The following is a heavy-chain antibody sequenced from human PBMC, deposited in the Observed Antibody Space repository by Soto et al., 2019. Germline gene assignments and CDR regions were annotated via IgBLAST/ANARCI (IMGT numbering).Heavy chain of an antibody. V-gene: IGHV3-30*18. J-gene: IGHJ6*02. Sequence: QVQLVESGGGVVQPGRSLRLSCAASGFTFSSYGMHWVRQAPGKGLEWVAVISYDGSNNYYADSVKGRFTISRDNSKNTLYLQMTSLRAEDTAVYYCPKEVAINVDYYDYGMDVWCQGTTVTVSS. D-gene: IGHD5-12*01. CDR3: PKEVAINVDYYDYGMDV. CDR2: ISYDGSNN. CDR1: GFTFSSYG.